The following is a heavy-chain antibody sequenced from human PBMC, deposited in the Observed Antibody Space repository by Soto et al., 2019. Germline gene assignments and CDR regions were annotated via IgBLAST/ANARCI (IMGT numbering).Heavy chain of an antibody. Sequence: EASVKFSCTASGYTFTSYGISWVRQAPGQGLEWMGWISAYNGNTNYAQKLQGRVTMTTDTSTSTAYMELRSLRSDDTAVYYCARDRYCSGGSCYVYFDYWGQGTLVTVSS. V-gene: IGHV1-18*01. CDR3: ARDRYCSGGSCYVYFDY. CDR2: ISAYNGNT. D-gene: IGHD2-15*01. CDR1: GYTFTSYG. J-gene: IGHJ4*02.